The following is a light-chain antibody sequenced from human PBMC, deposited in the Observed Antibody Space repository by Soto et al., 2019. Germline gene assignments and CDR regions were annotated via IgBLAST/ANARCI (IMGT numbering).Light chain of an antibody. CDR2: GAS. CDR1: QSVSSK. CDR3: QQFNNWPRT. J-gene: IGKJ1*01. Sequence: EIVMTQSPATLSVSPGERATLSCRASQSVSSKLAWYQQKPGQAPRLLIYGASTRATGIPARFSGSGSGTDFTLTISSLQSEDFAVYYCQQFNNWPRTFGQGTKVEI. V-gene: IGKV3-15*01.